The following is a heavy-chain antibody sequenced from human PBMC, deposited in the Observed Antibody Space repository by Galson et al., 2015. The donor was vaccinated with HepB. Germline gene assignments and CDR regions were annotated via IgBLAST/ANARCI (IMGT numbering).Heavy chain of an antibody. Sequence: TLSLTCPVSGGSISSGDYYWSWIRQPPGKGLEWIGYIYYSGSTYYNPSLKSRVTISVDTSKNQFSLKLSSVTAADTAVYYCAGESRDSSGYYYEDAFDIWGQGTMVTVSS. V-gene: IGHV4-30-4*01. CDR1: GGSISSGDYY. CDR2: IYYSGST. D-gene: IGHD3-22*01. J-gene: IGHJ3*02. CDR3: AGESRDSSGYYYEDAFDI.